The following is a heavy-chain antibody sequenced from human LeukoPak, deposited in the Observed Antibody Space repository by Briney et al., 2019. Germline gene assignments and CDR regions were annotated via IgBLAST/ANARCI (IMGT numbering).Heavy chain of an antibody. D-gene: IGHD7-27*01. CDR3: ARQRLTGNQGRGWFDP. CDR2: IYDSGTT. V-gene: IGHV4-39*01. CDR1: DGSISDSRYY. Sequence: SETLSLTCSVSDGSISDSRYYWGWIRQPPGKGLEWIGSIYDSGTTHCNPSLKSRVTISEDTSKNQFSLKLSSVTAADTGVYYCARQRLTGNQGRGWFDPWGQGTLVTVSS. J-gene: IGHJ5*02.